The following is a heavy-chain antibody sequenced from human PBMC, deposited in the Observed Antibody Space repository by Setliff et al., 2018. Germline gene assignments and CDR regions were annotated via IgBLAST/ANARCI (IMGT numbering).Heavy chain of an antibody. D-gene: IGHD2-15*01. CDR2: IKPSASGGTT. Sequence: ASVKVSCKTSGYTFTSYYIHWVRQAPGQGLEWMGTIKPSASGGTTTYAQKFQGRVTMTRDTSTSTVYMELSSLKSEDTAVYYCARGYCSGGSCYSGYYYYMDVWGKGTTVTVSS. CDR1: GYTFTSYY. J-gene: IGHJ6*03. CDR3: ARGYCSGGSCYSGYYYYMDV. V-gene: IGHV1-46*01.